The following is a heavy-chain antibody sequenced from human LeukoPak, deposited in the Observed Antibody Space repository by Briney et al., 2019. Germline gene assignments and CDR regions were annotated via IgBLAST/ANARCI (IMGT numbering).Heavy chain of an antibody. D-gene: IGHD5-12*01. CDR3: ARGLLTGYSAYESHY. CDR1: GYTFTGYY. CDR2: INPNNGAR. J-gene: IGHJ4*02. Sequence: ASVKVSCKASGYTFTGYYIHWVRQAPGQGLEWMGWINPNNGAREYAQKFQGRVTLTRDTSISTAYMELNRLTSDDTAVYYCARGLLTGYSAYESHYWGQGTRITVSS. V-gene: IGHV1-2*02.